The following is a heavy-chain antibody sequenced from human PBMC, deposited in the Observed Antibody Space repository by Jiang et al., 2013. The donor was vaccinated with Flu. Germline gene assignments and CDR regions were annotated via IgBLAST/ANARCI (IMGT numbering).Heavy chain of an antibody. CDR1: GGSISSYY. J-gene: IGHJ4*02. Sequence: GPGLVKPSETLSLTCTVSGGSISSYYWSWIRQPPGKGLEWIGYIYYSGSTNYNPSLKSRVTISVDTSKNQFSLKLSSVTAADTAVYYCARDLAVAGTLGGIDYWGQGTLVTVSS. CDR3: ARDLAVAGTLGGIDY. V-gene: IGHV4-59*01. CDR2: IYYSGST. D-gene: IGHD6-19*01.